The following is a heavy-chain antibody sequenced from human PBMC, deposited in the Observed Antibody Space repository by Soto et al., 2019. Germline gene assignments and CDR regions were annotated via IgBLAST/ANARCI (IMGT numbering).Heavy chain of an antibody. CDR2: IIPTFGTA. V-gene: IGHV1-69*12. CDR1: GGTFSSYA. J-gene: IGHJ5*02. D-gene: IGHD1-26*01. CDR3: ARTAVVGARWDWFDP. Sequence: QVQLVQSGAEVKKPGSSVKVSCKASGGTFSSYAISWVRQAPGQGLEWMGGIIPTFGTANYARKFQGRVTITADESTSTAYMELSSLRSEDTAVYYCARTAVVGARWDWFDPWGQGTLVTVSS.